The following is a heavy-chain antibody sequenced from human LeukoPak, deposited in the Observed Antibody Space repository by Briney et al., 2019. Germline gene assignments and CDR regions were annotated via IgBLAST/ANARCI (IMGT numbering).Heavy chain of an antibody. CDR1: GYSFTGYY. Sequence: ASVKVSCKASGYSFTGYYMHWVRQAPGQGLEWMGWINPNSGGTNYAQKFQGRVTMTRDTSISTAYMELSRLRSDDTAVYYCARSPRITMVRGVTPPVDYWGQGTLVTVSS. CDR2: INPNSGGT. V-gene: IGHV1-2*02. CDR3: ARSPRITMVRGVTPPVDY. D-gene: IGHD3-10*01. J-gene: IGHJ4*02.